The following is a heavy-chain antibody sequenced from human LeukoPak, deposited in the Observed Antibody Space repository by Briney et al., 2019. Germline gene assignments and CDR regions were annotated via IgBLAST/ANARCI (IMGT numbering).Heavy chain of an antibody. J-gene: IGHJ4*02. CDR1: GFTVSSNY. V-gene: IGHV3-53*01. D-gene: IGHD4-11*01. CDR3: ARDPGTVTDTS. Sequence: GRSLRLSCAASGFTVSSNYMSWVRQAPGKGLEWVSAIYSGGSTYYADSVKGGFTISRDNSKNTLNLQMNSLRAEDTAVYYCARDPGTVTDTSWGQGTLVTVSS. CDR2: IYSGGST.